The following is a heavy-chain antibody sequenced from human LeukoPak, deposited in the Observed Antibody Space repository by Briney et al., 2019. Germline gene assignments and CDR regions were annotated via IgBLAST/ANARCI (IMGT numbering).Heavy chain of an antibody. CDR2: ISGSGGNT. J-gene: IGHJ4*02. CDR3: ARAYRYDSSGYSLDY. D-gene: IGHD3-22*01. CDR1: GFIFSSYA. V-gene: IGHV3-23*01. Sequence: GGSPRLSCAASGFIFSSYAMSWVRQVPGKGLEWVSAISGSGGNTYYADSVKGRFTISRDNSKNTLYLQMNSLRAEDTAVYYCARAYRYDSSGYSLDYWGQGTLVTVSS.